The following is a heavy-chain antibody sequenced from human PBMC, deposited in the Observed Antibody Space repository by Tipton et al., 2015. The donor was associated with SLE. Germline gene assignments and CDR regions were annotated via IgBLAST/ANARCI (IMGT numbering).Heavy chain of an antibody. D-gene: IGHD6-6*01. J-gene: IGHJ4*02. CDR2: IYHSGST. Sequence: TLSLTCAVSGGSISSGGYSWGWIRQPPGKGLEWIGYIYHSGSTYYNPSLKSRVTISVDRSKNQFSLKLSSVTAADTAVYYCARADRGSSSRKGAFDYWGQGTLVTVSS. CDR1: GGSISSGGYS. V-gene: IGHV4-30-2*01. CDR3: ARADRGSSSRKGAFDY.